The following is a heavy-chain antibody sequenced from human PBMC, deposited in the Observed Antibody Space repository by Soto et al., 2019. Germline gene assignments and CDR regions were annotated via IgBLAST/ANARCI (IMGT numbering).Heavy chain of an antibody. CDR3: ARGLYGGNRKFDY. J-gene: IGHJ4*02. CDR1: GGSFSGYY. Sequence: QVQLQQWGAGLLKPSETLSLTCAVYGGSFSGYYWSWIRQPPGKGLGWIGEINHSGSTHYNPPLKSRVTISVDTSKNQFSLKLSSVTAADTAVYYCARGLYGGNRKFDYWGQGALVTVSS. V-gene: IGHV4-34*01. CDR2: INHSGST. D-gene: IGHD2-15*01.